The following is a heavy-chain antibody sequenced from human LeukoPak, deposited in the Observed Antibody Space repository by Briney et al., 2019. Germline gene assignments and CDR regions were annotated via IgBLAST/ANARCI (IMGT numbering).Heavy chain of an antibody. CDR3: ARDLRNDYGSGSYYFDY. V-gene: IGHV3-23*01. CDR2: ISESGANT. CDR1: GFIFSNYA. D-gene: IGHD3-10*01. Sequence: TGGSLRLSCAASGFIFSNYAMTWVRQAPGKGLEWVSSISESGANTHYADSVKGRFTISRDNSKNTLFLQMNSLRAEDTALYYCARDLRNDYGSGSYYFDYWGQGTLVTVSS. J-gene: IGHJ4*02.